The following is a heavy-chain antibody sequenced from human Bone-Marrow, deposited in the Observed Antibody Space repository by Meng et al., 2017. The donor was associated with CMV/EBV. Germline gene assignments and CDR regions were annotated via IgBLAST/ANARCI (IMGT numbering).Heavy chain of an antibody. Sequence: KVSCKGSGYSFTSYWIGWVRQMPGKGLEWMGIIYPGDSDTRYSPSFQGQVTISADKSISTAYLQWSSLKASDTAMYYCARHVLWDWNYPGYWGQGTLVTVSS. V-gene: IGHV5-51*01. J-gene: IGHJ4*02. CDR2: IYPGDSDT. D-gene: IGHD3/OR15-3a*01. CDR1: GYSFTSYW. CDR3: ARHVLWDWNYPGY.